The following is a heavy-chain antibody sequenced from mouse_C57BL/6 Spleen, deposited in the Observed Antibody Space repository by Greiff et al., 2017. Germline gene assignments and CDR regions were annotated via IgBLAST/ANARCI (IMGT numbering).Heavy chain of an antibody. V-gene: IGHV1-64*01. CDR1: GYTFTSYW. CDR2: IHPNSGST. J-gene: IGHJ3*01. CDR3: ARPYDYDEAY. Sequence: QVQLQQPGAELVKPGASVKLSCKASGYTFTSYWMHWVKQRPGQGLEWIGMIHPNSGSTNYNEKFKSKATLTVDKSSSTAYMQLSSLTSEDAAVYYCARPYDYDEAYWGQGTLVTVSA. D-gene: IGHD2-4*01.